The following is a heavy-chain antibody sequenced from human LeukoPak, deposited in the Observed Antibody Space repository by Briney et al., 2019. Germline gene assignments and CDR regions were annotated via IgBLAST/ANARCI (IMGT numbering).Heavy chain of an antibody. J-gene: IGHJ4*02. CDR2: IYTSGST. CDR1: GGSISSGSYY. CDR3: ARHGYSDSDY. D-gene: IGHD5-18*01. Sequence: SETLSLTCTVSGGSISSGSYYWSWIRQPAGKGLEWIGRIYTSGSTNYNPSLKSRVTISVDTSKNQFSLKLSSVTAADTAVYYCARHGYSDSDYWGQGTLVTVSS. V-gene: IGHV4-61*02.